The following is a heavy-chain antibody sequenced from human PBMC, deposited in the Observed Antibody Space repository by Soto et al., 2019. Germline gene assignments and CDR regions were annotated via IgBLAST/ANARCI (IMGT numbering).Heavy chain of an antibody. CDR1: GGSISSGGYY. CDR3: ARLLVGACIDY. D-gene: IGHD1-26*01. V-gene: IGHV4-31*03. Sequence: SETLSLTCTVSGGSISSGGYYWSWIRQHPGKGLEWIGYIYYSGSTYYNPSLKSRVTISVDTSKNQFSLKLSSVTAADTAVYYCARLLVGACIDYWGQGTLVTVSS. J-gene: IGHJ4*02. CDR2: IYYSGST.